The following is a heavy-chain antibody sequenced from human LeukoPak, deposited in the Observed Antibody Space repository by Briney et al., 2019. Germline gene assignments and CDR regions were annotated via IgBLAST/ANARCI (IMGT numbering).Heavy chain of an antibody. Sequence: ASVKVSCKTSGYTFTTYGIIWVRQAPGQGLEWMGWISAYNGHTNYAQNVQGRVTMTTDTSTSTAYMELRSLRSDDTALYYCARWLRGYNDWFDPWGQGTLVTVSS. V-gene: IGHV1-18*01. CDR3: ARWLRGYNDWFDP. CDR1: GYTFTTYG. CDR2: ISAYNGHT. D-gene: IGHD3-22*01. J-gene: IGHJ5*02.